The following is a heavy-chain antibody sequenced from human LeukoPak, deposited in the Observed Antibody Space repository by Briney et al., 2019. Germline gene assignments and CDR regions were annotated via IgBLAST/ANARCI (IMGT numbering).Heavy chain of an antibody. CDR2: IKQDGSEK. Sequence: PGGSLRLSCAASRFTFSSYWMSWVRQAPGKGLEWVANIKQDGSEKYYVDSVRGRFTISRDNAKNSLYLQMNSLRAEDTAVYYCAKRDTTMPKGAFDIWGQGTMVTVSS. CDR3: AKRDTTMPKGAFDI. D-gene: IGHD5-18*01. CDR1: RFTFSSYW. J-gene: IGHJ3*02. V-gene: IGHV3-7*03.